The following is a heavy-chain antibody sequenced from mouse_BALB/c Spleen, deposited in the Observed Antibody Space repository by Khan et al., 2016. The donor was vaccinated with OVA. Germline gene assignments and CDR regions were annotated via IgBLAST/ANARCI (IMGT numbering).Heavy chain of an antibody. CDR2: IWSGGTT. CDR3: ARNSYMYDFTY. D-gene: IGHD2-14*01. J-gene: IGHJ3*01. V-gene: IGHV2-2*01. Sequence: VQLQESGPGLVQPSQSLSITCTVSGFSLTTYGVHWVRQSLGKGLEWLGVIWSGGTTDYNAPFISRLSISKDNSKSQVYFNMNSLQAEDTAMYFCARNSYMYDFTYWGQGTLGTVSA. CDR1: GFSLTTYG.